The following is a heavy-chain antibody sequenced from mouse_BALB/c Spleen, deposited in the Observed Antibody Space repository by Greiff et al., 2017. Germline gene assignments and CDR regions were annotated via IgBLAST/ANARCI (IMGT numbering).Heavy chain of an antibody. CDR2: IYPGDGDT. CDR1: GYTFTCYW. D-gene: IGHD2-4*01. CDR3: ARLRGSTMITEFDY. Sequence: VQRVESGAELARPGASVKLSCKASGYTFTCYWMQWVKQRPGQGLEWIGAIYPGDGDTRYTQKFKGKATLTADKSSSTAYMQLSSLASEDSAVYYCARLRGSTMITEFDYWGQGTLVTVSA. J-gene: IGHJ3*01. V-gene: IGHV1-87*01.